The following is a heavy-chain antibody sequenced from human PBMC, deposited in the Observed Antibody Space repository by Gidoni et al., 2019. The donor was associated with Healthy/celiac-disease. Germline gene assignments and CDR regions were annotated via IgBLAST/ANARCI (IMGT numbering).Heavy chain of an antibody. CDR2: IWYDGSNK. CDR1: GFTFSSYG. Sequence: QVQLVESGGGVVQPGRSLRLSCAASGFTFSSYGMHWVRQAPGKGLEWVAVIWYDGSNKYYADSVKGRFTISRDNSKNTLYLQMNSLRAEDTAVYYCARDAWGYCSGGSCGRVDHLAYYGMDVWGQGTTVTASS. CDR3: ARDAWGYCSGGSCGRVDHLAYYGMDV. V-gene: IGHV3-33*01. D-gene: IGHD2-15*01. J-gene: IGHJ6*02.